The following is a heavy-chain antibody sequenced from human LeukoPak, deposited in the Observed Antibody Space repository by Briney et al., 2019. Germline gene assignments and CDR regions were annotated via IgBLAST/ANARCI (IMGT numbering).Heavy chain of an antibody. CDR3: ARVWFGELSLYYFDY. CDR1: GGSISSGDYY. V-gene: IGHV4-30-4*01. J-gene: IGHJ4*02. CDR2: IYYSGST. D-gene: IGHD3-10*01. Sequence: SETLSLTCTVSGGSISSGDYYWSWIRQPPGKGLEWIGYIYYSGSTYHNPSLKSRVTISVDTSKNQFSLKLSSVTAADTAVYYCARVWFGELSLYYFDYWGQGTLVTVSS.